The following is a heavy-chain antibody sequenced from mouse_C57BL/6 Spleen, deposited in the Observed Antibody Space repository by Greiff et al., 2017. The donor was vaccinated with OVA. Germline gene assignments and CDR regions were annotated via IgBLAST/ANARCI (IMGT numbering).Heavy chain of an antibody. J-gene: IGHJ4*01. Sequence: QVQLQQPGAELVKPGASVKVSCKASGYTFTSYWMHWVKQRPGQGLEWIGRIHPSDSDTNYNQKFKGKATLTVDKSSSTAYMQLSSLTSEDSAVYYCAIEGFYYEYDGYAMDYWGQGTSVTVSS. V-gene: IGHV1-74*01. CDR1: GYTFTSYW. CDR3: AIEGFYYEYDGYAMDY. CDR2: IHPSDSDT. D-gene: IGHD2-4*01.